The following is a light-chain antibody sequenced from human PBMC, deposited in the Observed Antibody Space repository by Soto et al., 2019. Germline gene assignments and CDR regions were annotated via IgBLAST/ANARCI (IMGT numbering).Light chain of an antibody. CDR2: GAS. Sequence: EIVLTQSPGTLSLSPGERATLSCRASQSVSSSYLAWYQQKPGQAPRLLIYGASSRATGIPDRFSGSGSGTDFTLTISRLEPEDFAVYYCQQNGSSPPGVRFGQGTRLEIK. J-gene: IGKJ5*01. V-gene: IGKV3-20*01. CDR1: QSVSSSY. CDR3: QQNGSSPPGVR.